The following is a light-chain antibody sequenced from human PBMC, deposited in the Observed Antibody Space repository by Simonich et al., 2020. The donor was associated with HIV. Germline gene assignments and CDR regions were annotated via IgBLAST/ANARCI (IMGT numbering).Light chain of an antibody. CDR3: QQYYSTPLT. CDR1: QSVLYSSNNKNY. V-gene: IGKV4-1*01. Sequence: DIVMTQSPDSLAVSLGERATINCKSSQSVLYSSNNKNYLAWYQQKPGNPPNLLIYWASTRESGVPDRFSSSGSGTDFTLTISSLQAEDVAIYYCQQYYSTPLTFGGGTKVEIK. CDR2: WAS. J-gene: IGKJ4*01.